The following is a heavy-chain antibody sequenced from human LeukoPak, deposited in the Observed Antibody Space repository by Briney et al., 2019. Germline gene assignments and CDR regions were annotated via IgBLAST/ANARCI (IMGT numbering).Heavy chain of an antibody. V-gene: IGHV6-1*01. Sequence: SQTLSLTCAISGDSVSSNSAAWNWIRQSPSRGLEWLGRTYYRCKWYNDYAVSVKSRINIKPDTTKKQFSLQLNSVTPEDTAVYYCARYLDGVGATTKLHAFDIWGQGTMFTVSS. CDR3: ARYLDGVGATTKLHAFDI. D-gene: IGHD1-26*01. J-gene: IGHJ3*02. CDR1: GDSVSSNSAA. CDR2: TYYRCKWYN.